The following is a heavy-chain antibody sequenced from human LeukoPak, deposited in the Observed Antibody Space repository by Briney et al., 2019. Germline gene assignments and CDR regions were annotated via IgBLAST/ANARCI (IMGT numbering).Heavy chain of an antibody. CDR3: VKDALVVPVSMGPPEVDY. CDR2: ISGSGSST. D-gene: IGHD2/OR15-2a*01. V-gene: IGHV3-23*01. Sequence: PGGSLRLSCAASGFTFSNYDMSWVRQAPGKGLEWVSAISGSGSSTYYADSVKGRFTISRDNSKNTLSLQMNSLRAEDTAVYYCVKDALVVPVSMGPPEVDYWGQGTLVTVSS. CDR1: GFTFSNYD. J-gene: IGHJ4*02.